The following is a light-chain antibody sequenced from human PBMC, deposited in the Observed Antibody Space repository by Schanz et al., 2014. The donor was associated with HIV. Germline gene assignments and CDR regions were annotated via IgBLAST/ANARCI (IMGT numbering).Light chain of an antibody. J-gene: IGLJ1*01. CDR1: SSDVGGYNY. V-gene: IGLV2-14*01. CDR3: CSYTTTSTYG. Sequence: QSALTQPPSASGSPGQSVTISCTGTSSDVGGYNYVSWYQQHPGKAPKLMIYDVSNRPSGVSNRFSGSKSGNTASLTISGLQAEDEADYYCCSYTTTSTYGFGAGTKLTVL. CDR2: DVS.